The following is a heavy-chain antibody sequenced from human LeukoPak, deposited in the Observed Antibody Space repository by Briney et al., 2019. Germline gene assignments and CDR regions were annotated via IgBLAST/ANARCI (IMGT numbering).Heavy chain of an antibody. CDR1: GGSISGSSYY. J-gene: IGHJ2*01. V-gene: IGHV4-39*07. CDR2: IYYSGST. CDR3: ARGGSSWYEPSPAHTRYFDL. D-gene: IGHD6-13*01. Sequence: KPSETLSLTCTVSGGSISGSSYYWGWIRQPPGKGLEWIGGIYYSGSTYYNPSLKSRVTISVDTSKNQFSLKLSSVTAADTAVYYCARGGSSWYEPSPAHTRYFDLWGRGTLVTVSS.